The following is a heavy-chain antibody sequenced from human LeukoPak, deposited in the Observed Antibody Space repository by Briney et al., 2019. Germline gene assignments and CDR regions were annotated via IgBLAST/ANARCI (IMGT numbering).Heavy chain of an antibody. D-gene: IGHD2-15*01. CDR2: IRYDGSNK. CDR3: AKGLGYCSGGSCYGDY. Sequence: GGSLRLSCEASGFIFSSYGMHWVRQAPGKGLEWVAFIRYDGSNKYYADSVKGRFTISRDNSKNTLYLQMNSLRAEDTAVYYCAKGLGYCSGGSCYGDYWGQGTLVTVSS. V-gene: IGHV3-30*02. J-gene: IGHJ4*02. CDR1: GFIFSSYG.